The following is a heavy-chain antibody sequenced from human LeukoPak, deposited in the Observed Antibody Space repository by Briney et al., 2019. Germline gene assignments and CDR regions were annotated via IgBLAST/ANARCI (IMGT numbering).Heavy chain of an antibody. Sequence: SETLSLTCAVYGGSFSGYYWSWIRQPPGKGLEWIGEINHSGSTNYNPSLKSRATISVDTSKNQFSLKLSSVTAADTAVYYCARGSVVRGVIALWGQGTLVTVSS. D-gene: IGHD3-10*01. CDR1: GGSFSGYY. CDR2: INHSGST. V-gene: IGHV4-34*01. J-gene: IGHJ4*02. CDR3: ARGSVVRGVIAL.